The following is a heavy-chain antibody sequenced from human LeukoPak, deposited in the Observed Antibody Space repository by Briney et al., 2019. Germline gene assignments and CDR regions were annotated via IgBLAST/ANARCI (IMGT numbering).Heavy chain of an antibody. D-gene: IGHD2-15*01. CDR2: INHSGST. J-gene: IGHJ4*02. Sequence: SETLSLTCAVYGGSCSGYYWSCIRPPPGKGLEWVGEINHSGSTNYNPSLKSRVTISVDTSKNQFSLKLSSVTAADTAVYYCARGPCSGGSCYSRGIRRNFDYWGQETLVTVSS. CDR1: GGSCSGYY. CDR3: ARGPCSGGSCYSRGIRRNFDY. V-gene: IGHV4-34*01.